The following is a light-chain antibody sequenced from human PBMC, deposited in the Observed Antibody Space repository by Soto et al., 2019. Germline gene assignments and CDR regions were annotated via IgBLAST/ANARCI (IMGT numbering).Light chain of an antibody. J-gene: IGKJ2*01. CDR2: GAS. Sequence: EVVLTQSPVTLSLSPGQRATLSCRASQSFRGLLAWYQQKPGQAPRLLIYGASSRATGIPDRFSGSGSGTDFTLTISRLEPEDFAVYYCQQYGSSPGTFGQGTKLEIK. V-gene: IGKV3-20*01. CDR1: QSFRGL. CDR3: QQYGSSPGT.